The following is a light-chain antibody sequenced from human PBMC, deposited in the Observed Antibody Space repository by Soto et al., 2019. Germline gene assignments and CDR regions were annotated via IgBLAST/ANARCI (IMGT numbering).Light chain of an antibody. Sequence: QSVLTQPASVSGSPGQSITISCTGTSTDVGAHDFVSWYQHHPGKAPKLMIYGVSDRPSGVSDRFSGSKSANTASLTISGLQPEDEADYYCRSYTIHTTYVFGTGTKVTVL. CDR2: GVS. J-gene: IGLJ1*01. CDR1: STDVGAHDF. CDR3: RSYTIHTTYV. V-gene: IGLV2-14*03.